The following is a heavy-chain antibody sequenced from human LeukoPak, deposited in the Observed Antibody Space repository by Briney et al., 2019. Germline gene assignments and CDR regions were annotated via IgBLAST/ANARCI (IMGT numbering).Heavy chain of an antibody. D-gene: IGHD2/OR15-2a*01. J-gene: IGHJ6*03. CDR2: INEGANVK. V-gene: IGHV3-7*03. CDR1: GFTFSAYW. Sequence: GGSLRLSCAASGFTFSAYWMTWVRQAPGKGLEWLANINEGANVKFYVDSVKGRFIISRDNTKNSLYLQMSILRAEDTAVYYCAKGGNIRVLDYYYYMDVWGKGTTVTVSS. CDR3: AKGGNIRVLDYYYYMDV.